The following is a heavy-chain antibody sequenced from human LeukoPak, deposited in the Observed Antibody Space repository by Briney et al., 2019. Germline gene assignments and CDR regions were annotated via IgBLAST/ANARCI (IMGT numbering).Heavy chain of an antibody. V-gene: IGHV4-59*01. CDR1: GGSIGNCY. J-gene: IGHJ5*02. Sequence: TSETLSLTCTVSGGSIGNCYWSWIRQTPGKGLEWIGYVYYTGSTNYNPSLQSRVRLSVDTSRNQFSLKLNSLTAADTAVYYCARHTGGSVRGCFDPWGQGTLVTVSS. CDR3: ARHTGGSVRGCFDP. D-gene: IGHD2-8*02. CDR2: VYYTGST.